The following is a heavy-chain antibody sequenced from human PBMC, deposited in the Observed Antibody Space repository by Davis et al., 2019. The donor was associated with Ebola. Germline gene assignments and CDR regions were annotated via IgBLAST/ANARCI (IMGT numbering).Heavy chain of an antibody. CDR2: INPHSGDT. CDR1: GYTFTGYY. D-gene: IGHD3-10*01. V-gene: IGHV1-2*06. Sequence: ASVKVSCKASGYTFTGYYMHWVRQAPGQGLEWMGRINPHSGDTNYGQKFQGRVTMTRATSISTAYMDLGRLRYDDTAMYYCARDRAEFPNWLDPWGQGTLVTVPS. J-gene: IGHJ5*02. CDR3: ARDRAEFPNWLDP.